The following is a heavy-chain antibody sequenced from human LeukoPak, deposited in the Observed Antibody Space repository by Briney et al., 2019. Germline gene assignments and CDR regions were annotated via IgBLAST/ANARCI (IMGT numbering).Heavy chain of an antibody. J-gene: IGHJ4*02. CDR1: GFTFSTYN. Sequence: GGSLRLSCTASGFTFSTYNMNWVRQAPGKGLEWVSYISSSGSTMYYADSVKGRFTISRDNAKNSLYLQMSSLRDGDTAVYYCARETYFDYWGQGTLVTVSS. CDR2: ISSSGSTM. CDR3: ARETYFDY. V-gene: IGHV3-48*02.